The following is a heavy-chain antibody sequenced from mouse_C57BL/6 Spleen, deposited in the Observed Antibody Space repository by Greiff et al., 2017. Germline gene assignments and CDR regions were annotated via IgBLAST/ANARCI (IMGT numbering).Heavy chain of an antibody. CDR2: IDPETGGT. V-gene: IGHV1-15*01. Sequence: VQLQESGAELVRPGASVTLSCKASGYTFTDYEMHWVKQTPVHGLEWIGAIDPETGGTAYNQKFKGKATLTADKSSSTAYMELRSLTSEDSAVYYCTRAGYYGGCWGQGTTLTVSS. CDR3: TRAGYYGGC. J-gene: IGHJ2*01. D-gene: IGHD1-1*01. CDR1: GYTFTDYE.